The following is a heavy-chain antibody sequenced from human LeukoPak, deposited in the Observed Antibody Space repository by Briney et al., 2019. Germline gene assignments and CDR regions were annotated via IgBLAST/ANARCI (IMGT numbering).Heavy chain of an antibody. CDR1: GGTFSSYA. CDR2: IIPILGIA. V-gene: IGHV1-69*04. D-gene: IGHD6-6*01. J-gene: IGHJ4*02. Sequence: SVKVSCKASGGTFSSYAISWVRQAPGQGLEWMGRIIPILGIANYAQKFQGRVTITADKSTSTAYMELSSLRSEDTAVYYCARPGGPGSSIAARPLDYWGQGTLVTVPS. CDR3: ARPGGPGSSIAARPLDY.